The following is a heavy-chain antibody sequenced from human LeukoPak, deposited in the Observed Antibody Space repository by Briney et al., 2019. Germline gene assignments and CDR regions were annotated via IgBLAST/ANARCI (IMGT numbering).Heavy chain of an antibody. CDR3: AKGLGGRGVISLFDY. V-gene: IGHV3-23*01. Sequence: GGSLRLSCAASGFTSSNAWMSWVRQAPGKGLEWVSAISGSGGSTYYADSVKGRFTISRDNSKNTLYLQMNSLRAEDTAVYYCAKGLGGRGVISLFDYWGQGTLVTVSS. J-gene: IGHJ4*02. D-gene: IGHD3-10*01. CDR1: GFTSSNAW. CDR2: ISGSGGST.